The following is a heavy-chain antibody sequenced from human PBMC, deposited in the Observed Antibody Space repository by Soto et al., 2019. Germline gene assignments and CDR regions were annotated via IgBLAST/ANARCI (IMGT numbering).Heavy chain of an antibody. V-gene: IGHV4-39*01. D-gene: IGHD2-2*02. CDR3: ARGDLRVPAAICPPDY. J-gene: IGHJ4*02. CDR2: IYYSGST. CDR1: GGSISSSSYY. Sequence: SETLSLTCTVSGGSISSSSYYWGWIRQPPGKGLEWIGSIYYSGSTYYNPSLKSRVTISVDTSKNQFSLKLSSVTAADTAVYYCARGDLRVPAAICPPDYWGQGTLVTVSS.